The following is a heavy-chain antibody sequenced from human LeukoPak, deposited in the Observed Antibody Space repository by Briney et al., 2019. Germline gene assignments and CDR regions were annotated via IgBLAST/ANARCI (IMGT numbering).Heavy chain of an antibody. CDR2: IVVGSGNT. CDR1: GFTFTSSA. Sequence: ASVKVSCKASGFTFTSSAMQWVRQARGQRLEWIGWIVVGSGNTNYAQKFQERVTITRDMSTSTAYMELSSLRSEDTAVYYCATGGGPSSSWYHGWFDPWGQGTLVTVSS. J-gene: IGHJ5*02. V-gene: IGHV1-58*02. CDR3: ATGGGPSSSWYHGWFDP. D-gene: IGHD6-13*01.